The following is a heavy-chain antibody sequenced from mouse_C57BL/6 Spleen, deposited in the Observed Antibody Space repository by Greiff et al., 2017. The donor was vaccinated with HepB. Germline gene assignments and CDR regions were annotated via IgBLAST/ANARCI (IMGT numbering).Heavy chain of an antibody. CDR3: ARGGSVMDY. CDR1: GYTFTDYN. Sequence: EVKLVESGPELVKPGASVKMSCKASGYTFTDYNMHWVKQSHGKSLEWIGYINPNNGGTSYNQKFKGKATLTVNKSSSTAYMELRSLTSEDSAVYYCARGGSVMDYWGQGTSVTVSS. J-gene: IGHJ4*01. V-gene: IGHV1-22*01. CDR2: INPNNGGT.